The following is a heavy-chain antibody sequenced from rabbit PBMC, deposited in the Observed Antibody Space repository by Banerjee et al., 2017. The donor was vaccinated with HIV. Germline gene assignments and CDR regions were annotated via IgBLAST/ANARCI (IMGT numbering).Heavy chain of an antibody. J-gene: IGHJ4*01. Sequence: QSLEESGGDLVKPGASLTLTCTASGFSFSSSYYMSWVRQAPGKGLEWIACIYAGSSGTTYYASWAKGRFTISKTSSTTVTLQMTSLTAADTATYFCVRRGYGINSGYNLWGQGTLVTVS. CDR1: GFSFSSSYY. CDR2: IYAGSSGTT. CDR3: VRRGYGINSGYNL. V-gene: IGHV1S40*01. D-gene: IGHD4-1*01.